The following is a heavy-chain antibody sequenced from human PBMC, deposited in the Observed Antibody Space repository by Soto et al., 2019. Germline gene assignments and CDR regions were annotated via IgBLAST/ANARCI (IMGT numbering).Heavy chain of an antibody. CDR3: AKDTFLGVPAAPGGYYYYGMDV. CDR2: ISYDGSNK. D-gene: IGHD2-2*01. CDR1: GFTFSSYG. J-gene: IGHJ6*02. V-gene: IGHV3-30*18. Sequence: GGSLRLSCAASGFTFSSYGMHWVRQAPGKGLEWVAVISYDGSNKYYADSVKGRFTISRDNSKNTLYLQMNSLRAEDTAVYYCAKDTFLGVPAAPGGYYYYGMDVWGQGTTVTVSS.